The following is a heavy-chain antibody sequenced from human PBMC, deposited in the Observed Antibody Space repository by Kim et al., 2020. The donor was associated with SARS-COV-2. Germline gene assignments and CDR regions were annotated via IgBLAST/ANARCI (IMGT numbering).Heavy chain of an antibody. CDR2: ISWNSGSI. Sequence: GGSLRLSCAASGFTFDDYAMHWVRQAPGKGLEWVSGISWNSGSIGYADSVKGRFTISRDNAKNSLYLQMNSLRAEDTALYYCAKGIYDSSGYLPGIWRTEYGMDVWGQGTTVTVSS. J-gene: IGHJ6*02. CDR1: GFTFDDYA. V-gene: IGHV3-9*01. CDR3: AKGIYDSSGYLPGIWRTEYGMDV. D-gene: IGHD3-22*01.